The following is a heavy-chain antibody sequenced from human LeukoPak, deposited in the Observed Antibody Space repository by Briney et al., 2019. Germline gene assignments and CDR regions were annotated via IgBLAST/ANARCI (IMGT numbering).Heavy chain of an antibody. CDR2: INHSGST. V-gene: IGHV4-34*01. D-gene: IGHD3-9*01. CDR3: ARGEVRGTQLRYFDWLLSPLFDY. CDR1: GGSFSGYY. Sequence: SETLSLTCAVYGGSFSGYYWSWIRQPPGKGLEWIGEINHSGSTNYNPSLKSRVTISVDTSKNQFSLKLSSVTAADTAVYYCARGEVRGTQLRYFDWLLSPLFDYWGQGTLVTVSS. J-gene: IGHJ4*02.